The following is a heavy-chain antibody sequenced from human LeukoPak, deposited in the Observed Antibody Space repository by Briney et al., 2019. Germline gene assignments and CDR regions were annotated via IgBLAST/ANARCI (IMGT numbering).Heavy chain of an antibody. D-gene: IGHD1-7*01. Sequence: SETLSLTCTVSGGSISSYYWSWIRQPPGKGLEWIGYIYYSGGTKYNPSLKSRVTISLDASKTPFSLKLNSVTAADTAVYYCARGSRELYYFDYWGQGTLVTVSS. CDR2: IYYSGGT. J-gene: IGHJ4*02. V-gene: IGHV4-59*01. CDR1: GGSISSYY. CDR3: ARGSRELYYFDY.